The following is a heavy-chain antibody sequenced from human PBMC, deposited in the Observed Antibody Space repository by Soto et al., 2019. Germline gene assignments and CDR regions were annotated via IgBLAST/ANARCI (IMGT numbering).Heavy chain of an antibody. CDR1: GGSVSSGSYY. CDR2: IYYSGST. V-gene: IGHV4-61*01. J-gene: IGHJ4*02. Sequence: SETLSLTCTVSGGSVSSGSYYWSWIRQPPGKGLEWIGYIYYSGSTNYNPSLKSRVTISVDTSKNQFSLKLSSVTAADTAVYYCARSPYYELIPIWWGQGTLSPSPQ. D-gene: IGHD1-26*01. CDR3: ARSPYYELIPIW.